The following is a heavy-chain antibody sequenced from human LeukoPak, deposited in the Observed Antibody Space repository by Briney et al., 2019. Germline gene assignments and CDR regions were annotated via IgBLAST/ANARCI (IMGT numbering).Heavy chain of an antibody. Sequence: GGSLRLSCAASGFSFNTYSMDWVRQAPGKGLEWVSSISSTSSYIYYADSVKGRFTIYRDNAKNSLYLQMNSLRPEDTAVYYCARDSRGTTFDYWGQGTLVTVSS. CDR2: ISSTSSYI. V-gene: IGHV3-21*06. D-gene: IGHD3-16*01. CDR3: ARDSRGTTFDY. CDR1: GFSFNTYS. J-gene: IGHJ4*02.